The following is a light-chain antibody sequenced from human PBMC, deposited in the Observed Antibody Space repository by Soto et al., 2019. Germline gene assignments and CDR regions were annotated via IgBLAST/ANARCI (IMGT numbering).Light chain of an antibody. Sequence: DVVMTQSPLSLPVTLGQPASISCRSSQSLVYGRGNIYLNWFQQGPGQSPRRLIYYVSNRDSGVPDRFSGGGSGTNFTLKISRVEAEDGGVYYCMQGTHWPFTLGPGTKVYIK. V-gene: IGKV2-30*01. CDR2: YVS. CDR3: MQGTHWPFT. CDR1: QSLVYGRGNIY. J-gene: IGKJ3*01.